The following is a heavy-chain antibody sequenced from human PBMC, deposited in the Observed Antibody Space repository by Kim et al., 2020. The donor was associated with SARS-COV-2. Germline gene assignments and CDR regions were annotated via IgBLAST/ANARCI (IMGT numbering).Heavy chain of an antibody. Sequence: NDYAVSVKSRITINPDTAKNQFSLQLNSVTPEDTAIYYCARDHGGFDYWGQGTLVTVSS. J-gene: IGHJ4*02. V-gene: IGHV6-1*01. D-gene: IGHD3-10*01. CDR3: ARDHGGFDY. CDR2: N.